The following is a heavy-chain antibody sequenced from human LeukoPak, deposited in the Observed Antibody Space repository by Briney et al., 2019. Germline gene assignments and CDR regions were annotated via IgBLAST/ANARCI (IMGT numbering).Heavy chain of an antibody. CDR2: IYYTGGT. V-gene: IGHV4-59*01. CDR1: GASISPDY. J-gene: IGHJ4*02. D-gene: IGHD1-26*01. CDR3: ARLAKVESRSLAHYFDS. Sequence: LETLSLTCTVSGASISPDYWSWIRQPPGKGLEFIGYIYYTGGTNYNPSLKSRVTISVDTSKNQFSLKLISVTAADTAVYRCARLAKVESRSLAHYFDSWGQGALVTVSS.